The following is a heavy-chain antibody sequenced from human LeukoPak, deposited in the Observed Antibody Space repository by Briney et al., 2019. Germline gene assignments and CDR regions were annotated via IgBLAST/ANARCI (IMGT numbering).Heavy chain of an antibody. V-gene: IGHV1-2*02. CDR1: GYSFTGYY. D-gene: IGHD2-8*01. Sequence: ASVKVSCRASGYSFTGYYMYWVRQAPGQGLEWMGWINPNSGATNYAQRFQGRVNMTRDTSISTAYMELSRLRSDDTAVYYCATEYCTDGVCYSFFHNWGQGTLVTVSS. CDR3: ATEYCTDGVCYSFFHN. J-gene: IGHJ4*02. CDR2: INPNSGAT.